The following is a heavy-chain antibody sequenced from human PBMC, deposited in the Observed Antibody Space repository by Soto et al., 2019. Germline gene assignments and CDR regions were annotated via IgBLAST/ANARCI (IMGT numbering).Heavy chain of an antibody. J-gene: IGHJ6*02. D-gene: IGHD6-13*01. Sequence: SETLSLTXAVYGGSFSGYYWSWIRQPPGKGLEWIGEINHSGSTNYNPSLKSRVTISVDTSKNQFSLKLSSVTAADTAVYYCARDIAAAGTEPYYYYYGMDVWAKGPRSPSP. CDR1: GGSFSGYY. V-gene: IGHV4-34*01. CDR3: ARDIAAAGTEPYYYYYGMDV. CDR2: INHSGST.